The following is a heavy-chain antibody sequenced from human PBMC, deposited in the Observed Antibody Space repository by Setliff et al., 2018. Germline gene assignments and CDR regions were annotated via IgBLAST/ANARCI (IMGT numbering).Heavy chain of an antibody. D-gene: IGHD6-19*01. CDR3: ARWVLSSGWYCEY. Sequence: PSETLSLTCAVSGASIRNNYYWGWIRQSPGTGLEWIGSIFYNGTTFYNPSLKSRVTISVDTSKNQFSLKLRSVTAADPGMYYCARWVLSSGWYCEYWGQGTLVTVSS. J-gene: IGHJ4*02. CDR1: GASIRNNYY. CDR2: IFYNGTT. V-gene: IGHV4-39*07.